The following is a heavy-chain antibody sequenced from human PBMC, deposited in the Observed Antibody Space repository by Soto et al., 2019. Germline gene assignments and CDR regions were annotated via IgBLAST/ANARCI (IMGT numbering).Heavy chain of an antibody. V-gene: IGHV4-39*01. CDR3: ARHGRGGYCSSTSCPHPYFDY. Sequence: SSETLSLTCTVSGGSISSSSYYWGWIRQPPGKGLEWIGSIYYSGSTYYNPSLKSRVTISVDTSKNQFSLKLSSVTAADTAVYYCARHGRGGYCSSTSCPHPYFDYWGQGTLVTVSS. J-gene: IGHJ4*02. CDR1: GGSISSSSYY. D-gene: IGHD2-2*01. CDR2: IYYSGST.